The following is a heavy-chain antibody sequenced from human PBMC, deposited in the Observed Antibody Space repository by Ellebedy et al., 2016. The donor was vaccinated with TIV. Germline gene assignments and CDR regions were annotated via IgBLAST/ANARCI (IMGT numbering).Heavy chain of an antibody. J-gene: IGHJ4*02. Sequence: MPGGSLRLSCTVSGGSISSAGFYWAWIRQPPGKGLEWIGSIHYSGSTYYNPSLRSRVTISADTSKDQFSLKVTSLTAADTAVYYCARFNGYTYGIGRWGQGTLVTVSS. D-gene: IGHD5-18*01. V-gene: IGHV4-39*01. CDR1: GGSISSAGFY. CDR3: ARFNGYTYGIGR. CDR2: IHYSGST.